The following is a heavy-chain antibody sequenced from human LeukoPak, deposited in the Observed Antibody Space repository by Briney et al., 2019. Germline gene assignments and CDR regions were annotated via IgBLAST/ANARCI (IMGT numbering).Heavy chain of an antibody. CDR2: ISAYNGNT. Sequence: ASVTVSCKASGYTFTSYGISWVRQAPGQGLEWMGWISAYNGNTNYAQKLQGRVTITTDTSTSTAYMELRSLRSDDTAVYYCARDLVRSRCSSTSCRQRSWFDPWGQGTLVTVSS. J-gene: IGHJ5*02. CDR1: GYTFTSYG. CDR3: ARDLVRSRCSSTSCRQRSWFDP. D-gene: IGHD2-2*01. V-gene: IGHV1-18*01.